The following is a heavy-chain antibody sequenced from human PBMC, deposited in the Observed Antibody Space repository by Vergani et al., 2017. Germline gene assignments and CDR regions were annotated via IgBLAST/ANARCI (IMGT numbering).Heavy chain of an antibody. V-gene: IGHV4-4*09. Sequence: QVQLQESGPGLVKPSETLSLTCTVSGGSISSYYWSWIRQPPGKGLEWIGYIYTSGSTNYNPSHKSRVTISVDTSKNQFSLKLSSVTAADTAVYYCASRGPYGDVVDWGQGTLVTVSS. CDR3: ASRGPYGDVVD. J-gene: IGHJ4*02. CDR2: IYTSGST. D-gene: IGHD2-15*01. CDR1: GGSISSYY.